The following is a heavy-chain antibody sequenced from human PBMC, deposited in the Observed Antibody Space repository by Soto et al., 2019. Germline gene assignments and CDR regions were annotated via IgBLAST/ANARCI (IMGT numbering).Heavy chain of an antibody. CDR3: ARTYDSNGYANEFDS. J-gene: IGHJ4*02. V-gene: IGHV4-34*01. CDR2: INHSGTI. Sequence: SETLSLTCAVYGGSFSGFYWSWIRQPPGKGLEYIGEINHSGTITYNPSLKSRVTISVDTSKNQFSLNLSSVTAADTAVYYCARTYDSNGYANEFDSWGQGILVTVSS. CDR1: GGSFSGFY. D-gene: IGHD3-22*01.